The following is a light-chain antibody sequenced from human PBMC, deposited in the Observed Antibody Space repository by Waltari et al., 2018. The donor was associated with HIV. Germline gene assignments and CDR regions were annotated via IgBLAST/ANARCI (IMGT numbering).Light chain of an antibody. J-gene: IGKJ4*01. V-gene: IGKV3-11*01. Sequence: EIVLTQSPATLSLSPGERATISCRASQSVSSNLAWYQQKPGQAPRLLIYDASNRATGIPARFSGSGSGTDFTLTISSLEPEDFAVYYCQQRSNWQLTFGGGTKVEIK. CDR2: DAS. CDR3: QQRSNWQLT. CDR1: QSVSSN.